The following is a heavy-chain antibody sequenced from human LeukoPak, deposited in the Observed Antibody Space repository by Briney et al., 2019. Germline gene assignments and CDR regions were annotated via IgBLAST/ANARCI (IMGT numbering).Heavy chain of an antibody. J-gene: IGHJ5*02. CDR2: IYTSGST. CDR3: AGEVGGSWFDP. D-gene: IGHD1-26*01. V-gene: IGHV4-61*02. CDR1: GGSISSGSHY. Sequence: TLSLTCTVSGGSISSGSHYWSWIRQPAGKGLEWIGRIYTSGSTNYNPSLKSRVTISLDTSENQFSLKLSSVTAADTAVYYCAGEVGGSWFDPWGQGTLVTVYS.